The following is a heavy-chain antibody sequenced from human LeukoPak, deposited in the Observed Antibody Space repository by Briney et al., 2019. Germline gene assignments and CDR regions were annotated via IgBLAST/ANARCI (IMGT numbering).Heavy chain of an antibody. CDR2: IYYSGNT. CDR3: ARANDILTAYDRFDP. V-gene: IGHV4-30-4*08. J-gene: IGHJ5*02. CDR1: GGSISSGDYY. Sequence: PSQTLSLTCTVSGGSISSGDYYWTWIRQAPGTGLEWIGYIYYSGNTYCNPSLKSRVIISADTSKNQFSLKLNSVTAADTAVYYCARANDILTAYDRFDPWGQGTLVTVSS. D-gene: IGHD3-9*01.